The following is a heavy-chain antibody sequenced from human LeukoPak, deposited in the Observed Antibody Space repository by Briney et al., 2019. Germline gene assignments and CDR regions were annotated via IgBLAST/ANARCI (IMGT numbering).Heavy chain of an antibody. J-gene: IGHJ4*02. V-gene: IGHV3-66*01. CDR3: ARDGYYDSSGYDY. CDR2: IYSGGST. D-gene: IGHD3-22*01. CDR1: GFTVSSNY. Sequence: GGSLRLSCAASGFTVSSNYISWVRQAPGKGLEWVSVIYSGGSTYYADSVKDRFTISRDNSKNTLYLQMNSLRAEDTAVYYCARDGYYDSSGYDYWGQGTLVTVSS.